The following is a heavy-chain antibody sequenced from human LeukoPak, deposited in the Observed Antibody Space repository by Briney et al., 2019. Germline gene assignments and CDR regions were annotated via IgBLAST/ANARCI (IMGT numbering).Heavy chain of an antibody. D-gene: IGHD3-10*01. Sequence: GGSLRLSCAASDFSFITYAMSWVRQAPGKGLEWVSTISGGGDATYYADSVKGRFTISRDNSRNTLYLQMNSLRVEDTAVYYCARDSSMLRGPLVIYYFDFWGQGTLVTVSS. CDR1: DFSFITYA. CDR3: ARDSSMLRGPLVIYYFDF. V-gene: IGHV3-23*01. J-gene: IGHJ4*02. CDR2: ISGGGDAT.